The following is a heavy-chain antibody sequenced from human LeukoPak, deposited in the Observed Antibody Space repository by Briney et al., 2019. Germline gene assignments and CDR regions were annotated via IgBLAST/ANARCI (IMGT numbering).Heavy chain of an antibody. V-gene: IGHV4-39*01. D-gene: IGHD2-15*01. Sequence: PSETLSLTCTVSGGSVSSSSHYWDWLRQPPGMGLEWIVSIYYSGSTNYNPSLQSRVTISVDTSKNQFSLRLSSVTAADTAMYYCARRDCSGGSCYFQPWGQGTLVTVSS. CDR1: GGSVSSSSHY. CDR2: IYYSGST. CDR3: ARRDCSGGSCYFQP. J-gene: IGHJ1*01.